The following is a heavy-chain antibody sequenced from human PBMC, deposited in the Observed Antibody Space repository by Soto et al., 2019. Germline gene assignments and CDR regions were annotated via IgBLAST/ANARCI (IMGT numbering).Heavy chain of an antibody. CDR1: GFSLSTSGVG. V-gene: IGHV2-5*02. CDR2: IYWDDDK. CDR3: AHRTGPFRSDPFDI. J-gene: IGHJ3*02. Sequence: KESGPTLVKPTQTLTLTCTFSGFSLSTSGVGVGWIRQPPGKALEWLALIYWDDDKRYSPSLKSRLTITKDTSKNQVVLTMTNMDPVDTATYYCAHRTGPFRSDPFDIWGQGTMVTVSS.